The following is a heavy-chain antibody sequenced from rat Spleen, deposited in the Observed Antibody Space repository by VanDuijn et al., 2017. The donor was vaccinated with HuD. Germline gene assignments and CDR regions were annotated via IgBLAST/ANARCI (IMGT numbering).Heavy chain of an antibody. CDR2: ISTGGTNT. Sequence: EVKLVESGGALVQPGRPLKISCADSELNFSDYDMAWVRQTPAKGLEWIASISTGGTNTYYRDSVKGRFTISRDDAKNTQYLQMESLRSEDTATYYCARHGGLRNWFAYWGQGTLVTVSS. V-gene: IGHV5S13*01. CDR1: ELNFSDYD. D-gene: IGHD1-11*01. J-gene: IGHJ3*01. CDR3: ARHGGLRNWFAY.